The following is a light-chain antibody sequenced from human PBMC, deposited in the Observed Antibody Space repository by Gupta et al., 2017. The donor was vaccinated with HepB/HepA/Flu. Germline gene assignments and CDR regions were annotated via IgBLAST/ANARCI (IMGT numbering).Light chain of an antibody. J-gene: IGKJ1*01. V-gene: IGKV1-39*01. Sequence: DIQMTQSPSSLSASVGDRVTITCRASQSISSYLNWYQQKPGKATKLLIDAASSLQSGVPSRFSGRGSGTDFTLTISSLQPEDFATYYCQKSYSTPWTFGQGTKVEIK. CDR3: QKSYSTPWT. CDR2: AAS. CDR1: QSISSY.